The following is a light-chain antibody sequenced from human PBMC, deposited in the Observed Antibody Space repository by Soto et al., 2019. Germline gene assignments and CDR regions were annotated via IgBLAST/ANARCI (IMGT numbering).Light chain of an antibody. CDR3: QQSYSTPV. CDR1: QSISSY. CDR2: AAS. J-gene: IGKJ1*01. Sequence: DIQMTQSPSSLSASVGDRVTITCRASQSISSYLNWYQQKPGKAPKLLIYAASSLQSGVPSRFSGSGSGTDLTLTISSLQPEDFATYYCQQSYSTPVFGHGTKVEIK. V-gene: IGKV1-39*01.